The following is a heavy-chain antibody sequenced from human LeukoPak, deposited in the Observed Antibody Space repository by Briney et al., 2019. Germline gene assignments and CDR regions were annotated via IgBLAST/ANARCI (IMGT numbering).Heavy chain of an antibody. CDR3: ARVGSTLYCSGGSCYFRY. D-gene: IGHD2-15*01. CDR1: GFTFSSYE. V-gene: IGHV3-69-1*01. J-gene: IGHJ4*02. CDR2: ITSGSTI. Sequence: GGSLRLSCAASGFTFSSYEMHWVRQAPGKGLEWLAYITSGSTIYQADSVKGRFTISRDNAKNSLYLQMNSLRAEDTAVYYCARVGSTLYCSGGSCYFRYWGQGTLVTVSS.